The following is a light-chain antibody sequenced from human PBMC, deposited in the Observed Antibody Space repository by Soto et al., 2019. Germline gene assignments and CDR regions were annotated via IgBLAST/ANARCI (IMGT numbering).Light chain of an antibody. CDR1: RDVGSD. CDR2: AAS. V-gene: IGKV1-6*01. Sequence: TQMTQSPLSLSASVGEKIIITCRASRDVGSDVSWYQQKPGQAPKLVIYAASNLYTGVPSRFSGRRSGTEFTLTISSLQPEDFASYYCLQDYGDSWTFGRGTKV. CDR3: LQDYGDSWT. J-gene: IGKJ1*01.